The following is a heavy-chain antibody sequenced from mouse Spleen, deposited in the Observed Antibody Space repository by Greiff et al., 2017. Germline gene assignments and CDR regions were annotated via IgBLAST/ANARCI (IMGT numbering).Heavy chain of an antibody. Sequence: VQLQQSGAELVKPGASVKLSCTASGFNIKDTYMHWVKQRPEQGLEWIGRIDPANGNTKYDPKFQGKATITADTSSNTAYLQLSSLTSEDTAVYYCARDPPYYGSTLYAMDYWGQGTSVTVSS. D-gene: IGHD1-1*01. J-gene: IGHJ4*01. V-gene: IGHV14-3*02. CDR3: ARDPPYYGSTLYAMDY. CDR1: GFNIKDTY. CDR2: IDPANGNT.